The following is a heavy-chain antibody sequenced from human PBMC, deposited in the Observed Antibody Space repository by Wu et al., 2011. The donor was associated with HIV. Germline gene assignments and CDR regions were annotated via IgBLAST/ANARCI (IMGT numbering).Heavy chain of an antibody. J-gene: IGHJ6*02. CDR3: ARGQSTAAAADYYYYGMDV. CDR2: IIGIFGKA. CDR1: GGTFSSHG. D-gene: IGHD6-13*01. V-gene: IGHV1-69*06. Sequence: QVQLVQSGAELKKPGSSVKVSCKASGGTFSSHGISWVRQAPGQGLEWMGGIIGIFGKANYAQKFQGRVTITADKSTSTAYMELSSLRSEDTAVYYCARGQSTAAAADYYYYGMDVWGQGTTVTVSS.